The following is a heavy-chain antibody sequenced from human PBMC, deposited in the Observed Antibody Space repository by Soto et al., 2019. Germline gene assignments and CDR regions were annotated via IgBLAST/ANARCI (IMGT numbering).Heavy chain of an antibody. D-gene: IGHD1-1*01. V-gene: IGHV2-5*02. J-gene: IGHJ4*02. CDR2: IYWDDDR. Sequence: QITLKESTPTLVKPTQTLTLTCTFSGFSLSTSGVGVGWIRQPPGKALEWLALIYWDDDRRYSPSLKSRLTITKDTYKNQVVRTLTNIDPVDTATYYCAHSPWTCTTAYFDYWGQGTLVTVSS. CDR3: AHSPWTCTTAYFDY. CDR1: GFSLSTSGVG.